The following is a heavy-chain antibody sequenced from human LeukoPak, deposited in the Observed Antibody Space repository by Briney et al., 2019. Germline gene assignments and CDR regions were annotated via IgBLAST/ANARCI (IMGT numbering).Heavy chain of an antibody. CDR1: GDSISGSTYY. CDR3: VRHKTRRSWLFDY. Sequence: PSETLSLACTVSGDSISGSTYYWGWLRQPPGKGLEGIGNIYYNDNTYQNPSLSSRVTISVDTSKTQFSLRLISVTAADTAVYYCVRHKTRRSWLFDYWGQGTLVTVSS. V-gene: IGHV4-39*01. J-gene: IGHJ4*02. D-gene: IGHD6-13*01. CDR2: IYYNDNT.